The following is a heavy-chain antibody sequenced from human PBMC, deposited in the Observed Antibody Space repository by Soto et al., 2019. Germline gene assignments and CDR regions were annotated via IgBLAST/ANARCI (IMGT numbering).Heavy chain of an antibody. CDR1: GGSISSGGYY. Sequence: TSETLSLTCTVSGGSISSGGYYWSWIRQHPGKVLEWIGYIYYSGSTYYNPSLKSRVTISVDTSKNQFSLKLSSVTAADTAVYYCARFSFRYDFRSGYYTGYYYYGMDVWGQGTTVTVSS. CDR2: IYYSGST. J-gene: IGHJ6*02. D-gene: IGHD3-3*01. V-gene: IGHV4-31*03. CDR3: ARFSFRYDFRSGYYTGYYYYGMDV.